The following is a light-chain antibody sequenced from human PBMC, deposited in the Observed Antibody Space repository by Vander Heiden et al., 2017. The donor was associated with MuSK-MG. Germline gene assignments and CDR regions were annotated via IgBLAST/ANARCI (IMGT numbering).Light chain of an antibody. Sequence: EIVMTQSPATLSVSPGERATLSCRASQSVSSNLAWYQQKPGQAPRLLIYGASTRDTGIPARFSGSGYGTEFTLTISSLQSEDFAVYYCQQNNNWPPYTFGQGTKMEIK. V-gene: IGKV3-15*01. J-gene: IGKJ2*01. CDR1: QSVSSN. CDR3: QQNNNWPPYT. CDR2: GAS.